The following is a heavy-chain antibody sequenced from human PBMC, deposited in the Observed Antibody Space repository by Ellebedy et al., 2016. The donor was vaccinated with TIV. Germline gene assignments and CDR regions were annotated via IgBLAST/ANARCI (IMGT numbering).Heavy chain of an antibody. D-gene: IGHD4/OR15-4a*01. CDR2: INQDGSAK. V-gene: IGHV3-7*01. Sequence: GGSLRLSXAASGFTSSDYWMNWVRQAPGKGLAWVANINQDGSAKYYVDSVKGRFTISRDNAKNSLYLQMNSLRADDSAVYYCARGGRWCLDMWGQGTRVTVSS. CDR1: GFTSSDYW. J-gene: IGHJ3*02. CDR3: ARGGRWCLDM.